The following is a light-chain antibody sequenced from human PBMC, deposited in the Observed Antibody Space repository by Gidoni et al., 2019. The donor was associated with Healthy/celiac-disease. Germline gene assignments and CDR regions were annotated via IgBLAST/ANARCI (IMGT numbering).Light chain of an antibody. Sequence: DIQMTQSPSTLSASVGDRVTITCRASQSISSWLAWYQQKPGKAPKLLIYDASSLESGVPSRFSGSGSGTEFTLTISSLQPDVFATYYCQQYNSYSWTFGQETKVEIK. CDR2: DAS. V-gene: IGKV1-5*01. J-gene: IGKJ1*01. CDR3: QQYNSYSWT. CDR1: QSISSW.